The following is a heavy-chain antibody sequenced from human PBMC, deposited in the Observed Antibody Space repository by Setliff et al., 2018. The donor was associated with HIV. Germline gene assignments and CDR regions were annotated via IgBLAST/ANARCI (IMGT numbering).Heavy chain of an antibody. Sequence: KPSETLSLTCTVSGGSISGYYWSWIRQPPGKGLEWIGYIYTSGSTHYNPSLKSRVTISVDTSKNQFSLKLSSVTAADTAVYYCARRIGAGNFDYWGQGTLVTV. CDR1: GGSISGYY. CDR3: ARRIGAGNFDY. V-gene: IGHV4-4*09. CDR2: IYTSGST. D-gene: IGHD3-16*01. J-gene: IGHJ4*02.